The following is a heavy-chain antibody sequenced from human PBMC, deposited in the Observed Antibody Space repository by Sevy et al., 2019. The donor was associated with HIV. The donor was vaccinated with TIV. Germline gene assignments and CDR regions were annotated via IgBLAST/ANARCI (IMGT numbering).Heavy chain of an antibody. CDR1: GFSFDSFG. CDR2: VSGGGSRK. J-gene: IGHJ6*04. D-gene: IGHD2-15*01. Sequence: GGSLRLSCVVSGFSFDSFGMPWVRQAPGKGLEWVSGVSGGGSRKYYVDSVKGRFIVSRDNSKNKLYLQMNSLRTEDTAVYYGADGVAYYYYYYSVDVWGKGTTVTVSS. V-gene: IGHV3-23*01. CDR3: ADGVAYYYYYYSVDV.